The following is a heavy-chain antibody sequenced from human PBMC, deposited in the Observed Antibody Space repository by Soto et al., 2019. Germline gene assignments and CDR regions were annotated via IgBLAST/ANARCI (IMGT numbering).Heavy chain of an antibody. Sequence: GGSPRLSCAVSGFPFSFYGFHWVRQSPGKGLEWLGVIVSDGSAIYHADSLEGRFFISRDNSKDILYLQMNSLRVEDTAVYYCARDDGFDYENGYDMWDQGTMVAVSS. CDR2: IVSDGSAI. CDR3: ARDDGFDYENGYDM. J-gene: IGHJ3*02. CDR1: GFPFSFYG. D-gene: IGHD4-17*01. V-gene: IGHV3-33*01.